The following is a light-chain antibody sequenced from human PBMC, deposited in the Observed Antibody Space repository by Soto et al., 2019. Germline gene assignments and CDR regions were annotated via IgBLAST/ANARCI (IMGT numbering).Light chain of an antibody. Sequence: QSVLTQPPSVSGAPGQRVTISCTGSSSNIGAGYDVHWYQQLPGTAPKLLIYGNSNRPSGVPDRFSGSKSGTSASLAITGLQPEDEADYYCQSYDSSLSVFGGGTKLTVL. V-gene: IGLV1-40*01. J-gene: IGLJ2*01. CDR1: SSNIGAGYD. CDR3: QSYDSSLSV. CDR2: GNS.